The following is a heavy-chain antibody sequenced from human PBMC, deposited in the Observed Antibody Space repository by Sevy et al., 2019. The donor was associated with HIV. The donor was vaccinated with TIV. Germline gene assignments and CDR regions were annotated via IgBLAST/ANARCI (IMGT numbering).Heavy chain of an antibody. CDR2: INRNGVGT. V-gene: IGHV3-20*04. CDR1: GLSLDDYG. CDR3: ARERSCGGDCYYFDY. D-gene: IGHD2-21*02. Sequence: GGSLRLSCAASGLSLDDYGMSWVRQAPGKGLEWVSAINRNGVGTSYADSVKGRFTISRDNAKNSLYVQMNSLRAEDTALYYCARERSCGGDCYYFDYWGQGALVTVSS. J-gene: IGHJ4*02.